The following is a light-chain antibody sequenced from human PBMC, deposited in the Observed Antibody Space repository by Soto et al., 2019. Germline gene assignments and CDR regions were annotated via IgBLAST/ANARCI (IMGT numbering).Light chain of an antibody. J-gene: IGKJ3*01. CDR2: NTF. V-gene: IGKV3-20*01. CDR1: QSVSTSY. CDR3: QQYGGSPFT. Sequence: EIVLTQSPGTLSLSPGERATLSCRASQSVSTSYLAWYQHKPGQAPRLLIYNTFTRATGIPDRFSGSGSGTDFTLTISRLEPADFAVYYCQQYGGSPFTFGPGTKVDIK.